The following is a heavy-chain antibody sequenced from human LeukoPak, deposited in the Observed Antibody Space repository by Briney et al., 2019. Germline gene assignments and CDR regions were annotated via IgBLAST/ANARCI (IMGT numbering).Heavy chain of an antibody. CDR1: GFTFSSYA. CDR3: ARDRRGDGYGGY. D-gene: IGHD5-24*01. CDR2: ISYDGSNK. V-gene: IGHV3-30*04. Sequence: PGGSLRLSCAASGFTFSSYAMHWVRQAPGKGLEWVAVISYDGSNKYYADSVKGRFTISRDNAKNSLYLQMNSLRAEDTAVYYCARDRRGDGYGGYWGQGTLVTVSS. J-gene: IGHJ4*02.